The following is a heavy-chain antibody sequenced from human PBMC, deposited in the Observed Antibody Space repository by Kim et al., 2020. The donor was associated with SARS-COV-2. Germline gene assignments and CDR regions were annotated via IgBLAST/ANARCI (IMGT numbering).Heavy chain of an antibody. Sequence: SETLSLTCAVYGGSFSGYYWSWIRQPPGKGLEWVGEINHSGSTNYNPSLKSRVTISVDTSKNQFSLKLSAVTAADTAVYYCARGRVYEFSMVRGVMGAFDSWGQGTIVTVSS. V-gene: IGHV4-34*01. CDR2: INHSGST. CDR3: ARGRVYEFSMVRGVMGAFDS. D-gene: IGHD3-10*01. CDR1: GGSFSGYY. J-gene: IGHJ3*02.